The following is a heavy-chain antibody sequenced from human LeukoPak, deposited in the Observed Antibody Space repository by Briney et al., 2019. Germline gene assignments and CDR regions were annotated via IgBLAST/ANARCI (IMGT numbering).Heavy chain of an antibody. CDR3: AKTTFGTMVPGY. J-gene: IGHJ4*02. D-gene: IGHD3-10*01. Sequence: GGSLRLSCAASGFTFSSYAMHWVRQAPGKGLEWVAVISYDGSNKYYADSVKGRFTISRDNSKNTLYLQMNSLRAEDTAVYYCAKTTFGTMVPGYWGQGTLVTVSS. CDR1: GFTFSSYA. CDR2: ISYDGSNK. V-gene: IGHV3-30*04.